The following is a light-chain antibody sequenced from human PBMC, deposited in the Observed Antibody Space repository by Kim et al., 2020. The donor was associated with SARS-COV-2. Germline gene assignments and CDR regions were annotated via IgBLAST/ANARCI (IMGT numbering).Light chain of an antibody. Sequence: QSALTQPDSVSRSPGQSITISCTGTGSDIGYYNYVSWYQQHPGKAPKVMIYDVTKRPSGVSSRFSGSKSGNTASLTISGLQPEDEADYFCSSYTISTTYVFGSGTKVTVL. CDR2: DVT. V-gene: IGLV2-14*01. CDR1: GSDIGYYNY. J-gene: IGLJ1*01. CDR3: SSYTISTTYV.